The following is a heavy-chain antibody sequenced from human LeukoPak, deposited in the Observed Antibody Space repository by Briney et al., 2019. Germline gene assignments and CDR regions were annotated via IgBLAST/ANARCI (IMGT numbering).Heavy chain of an antibody. D-gene: IGHD4-17*01. V-gene: IGHV3-30-3*01. CDR2: ISYDGSNK. J-gene: IGHJ4*02. CDR1: GFTFSSYA. CDR3: ARDHGDYDGY. Sequence: RSLRLSCAASGFTFSSYAMHWVRQAPGKGLEWVAVISYDGSNKYYADSVKGRFTISRDNSKNTLYLQMNSLRAEDTAVYYCARDHGDYDGYWGQGTLVTVSS.